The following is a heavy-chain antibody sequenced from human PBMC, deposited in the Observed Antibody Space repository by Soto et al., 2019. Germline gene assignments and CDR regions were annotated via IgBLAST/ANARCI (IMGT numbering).Heavy chain of an antibody. CDR1: RFTFSTYG. Sequence: SGGSLRLSCAASRFTFSTYGMHWVRQAPGKGLEWVAVISYDGSNKFYGDSVKGRFTISRDNSKNTLYLQMNSLTAEDTAVYYCAKDRSGYGGKPDNWGQVTLVTVSS. CDR3: AKDRSGYGGKPDN. V-gene: IGHV3-30*18. D-gene: IGHD4-17*01. J-gene: IGHJ4*02. CDR2: ISYDGSNK.